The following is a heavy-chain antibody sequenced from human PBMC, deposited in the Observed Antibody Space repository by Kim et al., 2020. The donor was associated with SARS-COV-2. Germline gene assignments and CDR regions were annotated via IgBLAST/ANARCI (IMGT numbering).Heavy chain of an antibody. D-gene: IGHD1-1*01. V-gene: IGHV4-38-2*02. CDR1: GYSISSGYY. J-gene: IGHJ6*01. Sequence: SETLSLTCTVSGYSISSGYYWGWIRQPPGKGLEWIGSIYHSGSTYYNPSLKSRVTISVDTSKNQFSLKLSSVTAADTAVYYCAGGTTGIQLYYYYGMDV. CDR2: IYHSGST. CDR3: AGGTTGIQLYYYYGMDV.